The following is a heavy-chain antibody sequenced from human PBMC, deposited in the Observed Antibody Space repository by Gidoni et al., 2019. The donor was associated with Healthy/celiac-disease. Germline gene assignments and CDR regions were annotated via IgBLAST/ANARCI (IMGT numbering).Heavy chain of an antibody. V-gene: IGHV3-33*01. CDR2: IWYDGSNK. CDR1: GFTFSSYG. CDR3: AREVYYDFWSGYHPRDYYYYMDV. D-gene: IGHD3-3*01. J-gene: IGHJ6*03. Sequence: QVQLVESGGGVVQPGRSLRLSCAASGFTFSSYGMHWVRRAPGKGLEWVAVIWYDGSNKYYADSVKGRFTISRDNSKNTLYLQMNSLRAEDTAVYYCAREVYYDFWSGYHPRDYYYYMDVWGKGTTVTVSS.